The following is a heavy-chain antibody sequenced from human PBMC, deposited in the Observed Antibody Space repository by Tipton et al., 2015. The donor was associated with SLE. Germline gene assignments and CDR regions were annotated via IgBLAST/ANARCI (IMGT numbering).Heavy chain of an antibody. CDR1: GFTFSSYA. Sequence: SLRLSCAASGFTFSSYAMHWVRQAPGKGLEWVAVISYDGSNKYYADSVKGRFTISRDNSKNTLYLQMNSLRAEDTAVYYCANPIVRATESGYGGQETLVTVSS. D-gene: IGHD1-26*01. CDR3: ANPIVRATESGY. J-gene: IGHJ4*02. V-gene: IGHV3-30-3*01. CDR2: ISYDGSNK.